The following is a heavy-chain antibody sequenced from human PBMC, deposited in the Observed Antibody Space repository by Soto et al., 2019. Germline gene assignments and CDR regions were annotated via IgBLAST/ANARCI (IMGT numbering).Heavy chain of an antibody. CDR2: IYYSGTT. D-gene: IGHD3-10*01. J-gene: IGHJ4*02. CDR3: ARTLKPESIFDH. V-gene: IGHV4-31*03. CDR1: GAFISSGGYY. Sequence: LSLTCSVSGAFISSGGYYWSWIRQPPGRGLEWIGYIYYSGTTYYNLSLKSRLTISVDTSQNQVSLNMRSVTAADTAVYYCARTLKPESIFDHWGPGTLVTVSS.